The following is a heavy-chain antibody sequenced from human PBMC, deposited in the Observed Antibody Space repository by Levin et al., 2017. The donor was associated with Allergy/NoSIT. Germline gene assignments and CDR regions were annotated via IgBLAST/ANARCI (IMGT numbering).Heavy chain of an antibody. CDR1: GGSISSSSYC. CDR2: IYYSGNT. D-gene: IGHD4-23*01. J-gene: IGHJ4*02. V-gene: IGHV4-39*07. Sequence: TSETLSLTCTVSGGSISSSSYCWGWIRQPPGKGLEWIGSIYYSGNTYYNPSLKSRVTISVDTSKNQFSLKLSSVTAADTAVYYCAREYTVVTRVFDYWGQGTLVTVSS. CDR3: AREYTVVTRVFDY.